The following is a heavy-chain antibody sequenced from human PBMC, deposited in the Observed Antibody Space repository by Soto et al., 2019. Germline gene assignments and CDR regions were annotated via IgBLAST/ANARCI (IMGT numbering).Heavy chain of an antibody. CDR1: GFTFSSYG. Sequence: QVQLVESGGGVVQPGRSLRLTFAASGFTFSSYGMHWVRQAPGKGLEWVAVISYDGSNKYYADSVKGRFTISRDNSKNTLYLQMNSLRAEDTAVYYCAGGVDLAYGMDVWGQGTTVTVSS. V-gene: IGHV3-30*03. D-gene: IGHD6-25*01. J-gene: IGHJ6*02. CDR2: ISYDGSNK. CDR3: AGGVDLAYGMDV.